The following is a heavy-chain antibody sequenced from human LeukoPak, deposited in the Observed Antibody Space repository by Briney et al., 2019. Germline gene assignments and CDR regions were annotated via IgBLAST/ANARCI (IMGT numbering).Heavy chain of an antibody. Sequence: GASVKVSCTASGYTFNSHGITWVRQAPGQGLDWMGWISVYNGNTNYAQKLQARVTMTTDTSTNTGYMELRSLRSDDTAVYYCARDQYYDSKGWFDPWGQGTPVTVSS. J-gene: IGHJ5*02. CDR3: ARDQYYDSKGWFDP. D-gene: IGHD3-22*01. CDR1: GYTFNSHG. CDR2: ISVYNGNT. V-gene: IGHV1-18*01.